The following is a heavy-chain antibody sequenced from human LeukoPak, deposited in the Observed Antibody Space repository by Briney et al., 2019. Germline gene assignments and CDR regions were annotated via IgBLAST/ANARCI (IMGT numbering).Heavy chain of an antibody. CDR2: ISYDGSNK. CDR1: GFTFSTYS. CDR3: AKGGGGRLIYYYYMDV. D-gene: IGHD3-16*01. J-gene: IGHJ6*03. V-gene: IGHV3-30*18. Sequence: GGSLRLSCAASGFTFSTYSMNWVRQAPGKGLEWVAVISYDGSNKYYADSVKGRFTISRDNSKNTLYLQMNSLRAEDMALYYCAKGGGGRLIYYYYMDVWGKGTTVTVSS.